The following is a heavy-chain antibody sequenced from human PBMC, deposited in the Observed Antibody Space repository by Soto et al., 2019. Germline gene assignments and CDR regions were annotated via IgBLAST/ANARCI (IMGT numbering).Heavy chain of an antibody. V-gene: IGHV2-5*02. CDR3: AHVLWFGELLNY. CDR2: IYWDDDK. J-gene: IGHJ4*02. CDR1: GFSLSTSGVG. D-gene: IGHD3-10*01. Sequence: QITLKESGPTLVKPTQTLTLTCTFSGFSLSTSGVGVGRIRQPPGKALEWLALIYWDDDKRYSPSLKSRLTITKDTSKNQVVLTMTNMDPVDTATYYCAHVLWFGELLNYWGQGTLVTVSS.